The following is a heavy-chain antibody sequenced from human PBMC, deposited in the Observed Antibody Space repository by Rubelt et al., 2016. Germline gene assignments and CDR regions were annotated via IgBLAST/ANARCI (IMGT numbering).Heavy chain of an antibody. CDR3: ASGRKVLRFLEWPGGFNGMDV. V-gene: IGHV3-23*01. CDR2: ISGSGGST. J-gene: IGHJ6*02. Sequence: GKGLEWVSAISGSGGSTYYADSVKGRFTISRDNSKNTLYLQMNSLRAEDTAVYYCASGRKVLRFLEWPGGFNGMDVWGQGTTVTVSS. D-gene: IGHD3-3*01.